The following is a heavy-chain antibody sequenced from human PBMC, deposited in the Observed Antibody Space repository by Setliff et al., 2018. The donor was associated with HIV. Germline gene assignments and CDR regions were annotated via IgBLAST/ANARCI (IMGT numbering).Heavy chain of an antibody. V-gene: IGHV3-74*01. J-gene: IGHJ4*02. Sequence: GGSLRLSCAASGFTFSSYWMHWVRQAPGKGLVWVSRINSDGSSTSYADSVKGRFTISRDDARNTVYLQMNSLRAEDTAVYYCASARIPTGGTSTSFDYWGQGTLVTVSS. CDR1: GFTFSSYW. D-gene: IGHD1-1*01. CDR2: INSDGSST. CDR3: ASARIPTGGTSTSFDY.